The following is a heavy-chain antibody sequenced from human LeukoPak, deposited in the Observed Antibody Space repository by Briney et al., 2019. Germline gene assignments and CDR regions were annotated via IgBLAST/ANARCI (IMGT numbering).Heavy chain of an antibody. CDR3: ARHRWGMVRINWFDP. D-gene: IGHD2-8*02. Sequence: SETLSLTCTVSGGSISSSSYYWGWIRQPPGKGLEWIGSIYYSGSTYYNPSLKSRVTISVDTSKNQCSLKLSSVTAADTAVYYCARHRWGMVRINWFDPWGQGTLVTVSS. CDR2: IYYSGST. V-gene: IGHV4-39*01. J-gene: IGHJ5*02. CDR1: GGSISSSSYY.